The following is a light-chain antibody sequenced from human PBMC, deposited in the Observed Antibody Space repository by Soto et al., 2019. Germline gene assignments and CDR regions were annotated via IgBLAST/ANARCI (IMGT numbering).Light chain of an antibody. CDR3: NSYTTSSTYV. V-gene: IGLV2-14*01. CDR2: EVT. CDR1: TSDVGAYNY. Sequence: QSALTQPASVSGSPGQSITISCTGSTSDVGAYNYVSWYKHHPGQAPQLMIYEVTNRPSGVSNRFSGSKSGNTASLTISGLQADDEADYYCNSYTTSSTYVFGSGTKLTVL. J-gene: IGLJ1*01.